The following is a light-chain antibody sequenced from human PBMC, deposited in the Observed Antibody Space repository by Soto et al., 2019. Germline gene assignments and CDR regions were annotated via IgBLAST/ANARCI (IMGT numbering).Light chain of an antibody. J-gene: IGKJ2*01. Sequence: EIVLTQSPGTLSLSPGERATLSCRASQSVSSSYLAWYQQKPGQAPRLLIYVASSRATGIPDRFSGSGSGTDFTLTFRRLEPEDFAVYYCQQYGSSPRTFGQGTKLEIK. CDR1: QSVSSSY. V-gene: IGKV3-20*01. CDR3: QQYGSSPRT. CDR2: VAS.